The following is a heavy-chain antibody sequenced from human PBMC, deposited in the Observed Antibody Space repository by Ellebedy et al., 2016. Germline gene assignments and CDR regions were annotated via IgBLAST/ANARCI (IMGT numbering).Heavy chain of an antibody. CDR1: GGTFSSYA. Sequence: SVKVSCXASGGTFSSYAISWVRQAPGQGLEWMGGIIPIFGTANYAQKFQGRVTITADESTSTAYMELSSLRSEDTAVYYCARAPYYDILTGPYYYYGMDVWGQGTTVTVSS. J-gene: IGHJ6*02. V-gene: IGHV1-69*13. CDR2: IIPIFGTA. D-gene: IGHD3-9*01. CDR3: ARAPYYDILTGPYYYYGMDV.